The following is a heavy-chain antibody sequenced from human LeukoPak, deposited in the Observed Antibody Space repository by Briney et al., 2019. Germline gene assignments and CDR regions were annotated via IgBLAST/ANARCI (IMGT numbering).Heavy chain of an antibody. CDR2: IHYTGST. CDR1: GGSISSYY. CDR3: ARGGYYGPGNDFRFDP. V-gene: IGHV4-59*01. J-gene: IGHJ5*02. D-gene: IGHD3-10*01. Sequence: TPSETLSLTCTVSGGSISSYYWSWIRQCPGKGQECIGYIHYTGSTNYNPSLKSRVTISVETSKNQFSLKLKSVTAADTAVYYCARGGYYGPGNDFRFDPWGQGTLVTVSS.